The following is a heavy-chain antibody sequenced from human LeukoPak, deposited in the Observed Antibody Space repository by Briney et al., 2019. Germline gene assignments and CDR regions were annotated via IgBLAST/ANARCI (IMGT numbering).Heavy chain of an antibody. V-gene: IGHV4-59*08. CDR3: ARRTYFDL. J-gene: IGHJ2*01. CDR2: IYYSGST. CDR1: GGSISNYY. Sequence: SETLSLTCTVSGGSISNYYWSWVRQPPGKGLEWIGYIYYSGSTTYNPSLKSRVTISVDTSKNQFSLKLSSVTAADTAVYYCARRTYFDLWGRGTLVTISS.